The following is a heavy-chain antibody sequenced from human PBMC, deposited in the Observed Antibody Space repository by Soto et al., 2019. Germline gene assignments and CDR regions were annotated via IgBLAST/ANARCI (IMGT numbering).Heavy chain of an antibody. CDR1: GYNFATHT. D-gene: IGHD1-26*01. CDR2: INGGNGKP. V-gene: IGHV1-3*01. CDR3: AREESVTYSGTLHLFDY. Sequence: GASVKVSCKTSGYNFATHTVQWVRQAPGQSLEWLGWINGGNGKPKYSQMFQGRVTISRDTSASTAYMELRNLRSEDTAVYYCAREESVTYSGTLHLFDYWGQGTLVTVSS. J-gene: IGHJ4*02.